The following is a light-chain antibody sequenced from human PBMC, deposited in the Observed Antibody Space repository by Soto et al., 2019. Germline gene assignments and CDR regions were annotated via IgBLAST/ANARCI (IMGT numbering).Light chain of an antibody. CDR2: KAS. J-gene: IGKJ1*01. V-gene: IGKV1-5*03. CDR3: QHYNSYSEA. CDR1: QTISSW. Sequence: DIQMTQSPSTLSGSVGDRVTITCRASQTISSWLAWYQQKPGKAPKLLIYKASTLKSGVPSRFSGSGSGTEFTLTISSPQPADFANYYGQHYNSYSEAFGQGTKV.